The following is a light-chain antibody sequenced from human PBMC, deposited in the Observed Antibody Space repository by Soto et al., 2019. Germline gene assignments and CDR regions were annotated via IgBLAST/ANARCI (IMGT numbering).Light chain of an antibody. CDR1: QSVSSNY. J-gene: IGKJ3*01. V-gene: IGKV3-20*01. CDR3: QQYSSSLFT. Sequence: EIVMTQSPGTLSLSPGETATLSCRASQSVSSNYVAWFHQKPGQAPRLLIYGASSRATGVPDRFSASGSGTDFTLTISRLEPEDFAVYYCQQYSSSLFTFGPGTKVDIK. CDR2: GAS.